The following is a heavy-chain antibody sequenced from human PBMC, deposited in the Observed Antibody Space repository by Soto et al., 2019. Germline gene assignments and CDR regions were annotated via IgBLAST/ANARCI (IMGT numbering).Heavy chain of an antibody. J-gene: IGHJ4*01. V-gene: IGHV4-59*01. CDR1: SDSMTSYY. CDR3: ARMSLFYFFDS. CDR2: IYHSGIT. Sequence: SETLSLTCPVSSDSMTSYYWTWSRQPPGKGLECIGYIYHSGITNYNPSLKSRVTISLDTSKNQFSLRLSSVTAADTAVYYCARMSLFYFFDSWGQGTLVTVSS. D-gene: IGHD3-9*01.